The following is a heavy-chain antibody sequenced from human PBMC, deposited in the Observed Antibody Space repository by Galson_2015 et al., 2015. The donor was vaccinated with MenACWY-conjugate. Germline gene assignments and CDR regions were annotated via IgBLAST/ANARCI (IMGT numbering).Heavy chain of an antibody. V-gene: IGHV3-74*01. CDR3: ARGGSPFDY. Sequence: SLRLSCAASGFTFSSYWMHWVRHAPGKGLVWVARVNSGGSDTSYADSVKGRFTISRDNAKNTLYLQMNSLRPEDTAAYYCARGGSPFDYWGQGTLVTVSS. J-gene: IGHJ4*02. CDR2: VNSGGSDT. D-gene: IGHD6-13*01. CDR1: GFTFSSYW.